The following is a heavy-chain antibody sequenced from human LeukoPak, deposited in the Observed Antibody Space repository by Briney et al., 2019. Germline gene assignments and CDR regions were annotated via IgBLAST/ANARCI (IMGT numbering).Heavy chain of an antibody. Sequence: GGSLRLSCAASGFTFSNYWMSWVRQAPGKGLEWLANINQDGSEMYYVDSVKGRFTISRDNGKNSLYLQINSLRADDTAVYYCARGSQDSGSYYLGYWGQGTLVTVSS. CDR2: INQDGSEM. D-gene: IGHD3-10*01. CDR3: ARGSQDSGSYYLGY. CDR1: GFTFSNYW. J-gene: IGHJ4*02. V-gene: IGHV3-7*01.